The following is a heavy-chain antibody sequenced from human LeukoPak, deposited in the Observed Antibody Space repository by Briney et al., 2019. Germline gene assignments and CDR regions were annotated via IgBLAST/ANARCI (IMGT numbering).Heavy chain of an antibody. CDR3: AFDGEWEPNGVAY. CDR2: IVPLFGTA. V-gene: IGHV1-69*13. J-gene: IGHJ4*02. CDR1: GGTFSTYA. Sequence: ASVKVSCKASGGTFSTYAITWVRQAPGQGLEWMGGIVPLFGTADYAQKFQGRLTVTADESTRTAYMELSSLRSEDTALYYCAFDGEWEPNGVAYWGQGTLVTVSS. D-gene: IGHD1-26*01.